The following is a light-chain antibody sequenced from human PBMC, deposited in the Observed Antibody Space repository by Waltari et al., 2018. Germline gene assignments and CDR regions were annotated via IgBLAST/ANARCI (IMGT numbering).Light chain of an antibody. V-gene: IGKV3-20*01. CDR1: QSVSRA. CDR2: GAS. J-gene: IGKJ1*01. Sequence: ELVLTQSPGTLSLSPGERVTLSCRASQSVSRALAWYQQKPGQAPRLLMYGASSSATGIPDRFSGSGSGTDFSLTISRLEPEDFAVYYCQHYVRLPVTFGQGTKVEIK. CDR3: QHYVRLPVT.